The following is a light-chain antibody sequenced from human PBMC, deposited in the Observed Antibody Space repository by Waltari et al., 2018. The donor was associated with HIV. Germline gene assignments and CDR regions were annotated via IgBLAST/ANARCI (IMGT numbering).Light chain of an antibody. CDR1: NIGSKS. J-gene: IGLJ2*01. Sequence: SYVPTQPPSVSVAPGQTARITCGGNNIGSKSVHWYQQKPGQAPVLVIYDDIGRPSGIPERFSVSNSGNTATLTISRVEAGDEADYYCQVWDSSSDHLFGGGTKVTVL. V-gene: IGLV3-21*02. CDR3: QVWDSSSDHL. CDR2: DDI.